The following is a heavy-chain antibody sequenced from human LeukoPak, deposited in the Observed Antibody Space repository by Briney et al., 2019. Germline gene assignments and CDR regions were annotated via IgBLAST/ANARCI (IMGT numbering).Heavy chain of an antibody. D-gene: IGHD3-22*01. Sequence: NPSETLSLTCTVSGGSISSYYWSWIRQPPGKGLEWIGYIYYSGSTNYNPSLKSRVTISVDTSKNQFSLKLSSVTAADTAVYYCARRRNYYDSSGYYRDNAFDIWGQGTMVTVSS. CDR1: GGSISSYY. V-gene: IGHV4-59*12. J-gene: IGHJ3*02. CDR2: IYYSGST. CDR3: ARRRNYYDSSGYYRDNAFDI.